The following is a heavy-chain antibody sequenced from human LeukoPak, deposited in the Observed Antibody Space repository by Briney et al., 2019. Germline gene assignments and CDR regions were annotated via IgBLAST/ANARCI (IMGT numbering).Heavy chain of an antibody. D-gene: IGHD4-4*01. CDR1: GGSFSGYY. Sequence: SETLSLTCAVYGGSFSGYYWSWIRQPPGKGLEWIGEINHSGSTNYNPSLKSRVTISVDTSKNQFSLKLSSVTAADTAVYYCARGLTTVSSYNWFDPWGQGTLVTVSP. V-gene: IGHV4-34*01. CDR2: INHSGST. CDR3: ARGLTTVSSYNWFDP. J-gene: IGHJ5*02.